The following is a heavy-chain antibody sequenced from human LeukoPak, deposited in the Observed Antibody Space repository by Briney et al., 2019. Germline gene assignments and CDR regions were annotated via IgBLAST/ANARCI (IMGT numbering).Heavy chain of an antibody. CDR1: GYTFTSYA. J-gene: IGHJ3*02. V-gene: IGHV1-3*01. Sequence: ALVKVSCKASGYTFTSYAMHWVRQAPGQRLEWMGWINAGNGNTKYSQKFQGRVTITRDTSASTAYMELSSLRSEDTAVYYCARDLYYYDSSGYYDIWGQGTKVTVSS. CDR3: ARDLYYYDSSGYYDI. CDR2: INAGNGNT. D-gene: IGHD3-22*01.